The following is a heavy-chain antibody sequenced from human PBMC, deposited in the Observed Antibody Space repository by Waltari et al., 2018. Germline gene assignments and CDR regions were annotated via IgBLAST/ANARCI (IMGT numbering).Heavy chain of an antibody. CDR1: GGSISSYY. J-gene: IGHJ6*02. Sequence: QVQLQESGPGLVKPSETLSLTCTVSGGSISSYYWSWIRQPAGKGLEWIGRIYTSGSTNYTPSLKSRVTISVDKAKNQFSLKLSSVTAADTAVYYCARMGVPYGMDVWGQGTTVTVSS. D-gene: IGHD3-16*01. CDR3: ARMGVPYGMDV. V-gene: IGHV4-4*07. CDR2: IYTSGST.